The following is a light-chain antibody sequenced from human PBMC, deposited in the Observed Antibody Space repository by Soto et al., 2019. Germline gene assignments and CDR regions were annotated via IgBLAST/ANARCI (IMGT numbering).Light chain of an antibody. J-gene: IGKJ1*01. CDR2: DAS. CDR1: QSLNTR. V-gene: IGKV1-5*01. CDR3: QQYNSRTT. Sequence: DIQMTQSPSTLSASVGDRVTITCRASQSLNTRLAWYQQRPGKAPKLLIYDASTLESGVPSRFSGSGSGTEFTLTISSLQPDDFATYYCQQYNSRTTFGQGTKVDI.